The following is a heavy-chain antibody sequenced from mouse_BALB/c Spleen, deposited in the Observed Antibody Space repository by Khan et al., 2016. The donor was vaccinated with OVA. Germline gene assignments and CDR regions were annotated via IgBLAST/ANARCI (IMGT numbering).Heavy chain of an antibody. Sequence: QVQLQQSGAELARPGASVKLSCKASGYTFTDYSIHWVKQRTGQGLEWIGEISPGSGDIYYNERFKGKATLTADKSSSTAYMQHSSLTSEVSADYFGARRSDFGYTFDYWGQGTLVTVSA. D-gene: IGHD1-2*01. J-gene: IGHJ3*01. V-gene: IGHV1-77*01. CDR2: ISPGSGDI. CDR3: ARRSDFGYTFDY. CDR1: GYTFTDYS.